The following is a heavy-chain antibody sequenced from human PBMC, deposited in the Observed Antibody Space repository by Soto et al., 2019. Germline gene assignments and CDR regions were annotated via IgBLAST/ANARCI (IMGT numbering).Heavy chain of an antibody. V-gene: IGHV3-66*01. CDR2: IYTGDST. CDR3: ARSSGWYCFDS. J-gene: IGHJ4*02. CDR1: GFSVANNY. D-gene: IGHD6-19*01. Sequence: PGGSLRLSCAASGFSVANNYVTWVRQAPGKGLEWVSVIYTGDSTYYADSVKGRFTISRDKSKNTLYLQMNSLRAEDTVVYYCARSSGWYCFDSWGQGTLVTVSS.